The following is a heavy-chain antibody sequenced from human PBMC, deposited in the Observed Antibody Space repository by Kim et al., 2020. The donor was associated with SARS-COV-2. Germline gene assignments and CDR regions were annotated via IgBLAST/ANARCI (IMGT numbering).Heavy chain of an antibody. Sequence: GGSLRLSCEASGFTFDDYAMHWVRQAPGKGLEWVSGINRNGGHIGYADSVKGRFTISRDNAKNTLSLEMNSLRPEDTAFYYCAKAWTRNGAITYYHGSGRDGMDVWGDGATVTVSS. V-gene: IGHV3-9*01. CDR3: AKAWTRNGAITYYHGSGRDGMDV. CDR2: INRNGGHI. D-gene: IGHD3-10*01. CDR1: GFTFDDYA. J-gene: IGHJ6*04.